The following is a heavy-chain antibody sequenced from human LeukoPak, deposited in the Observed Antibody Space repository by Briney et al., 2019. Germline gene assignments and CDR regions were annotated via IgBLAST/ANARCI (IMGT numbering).Heavy chain of an antibody. D-gene: IGHD4-17*01. Sequence: PGGSLRLSCAASGFTFSSYSMNWVRQASGKGLEWVGRIRSKANSYATTYAASVKGRFIISRDDSKNTAYLQMNSLKTEDTAVYYCTRQGGDYESDYWGQGTLVTVSS. CDR1: GFTFSSYS. CDR2: IRSKANSYAT. V-gene: IGHV3-73*01. CDR3: TRQGGDYESDY. J-gene: IGHJ4*02.